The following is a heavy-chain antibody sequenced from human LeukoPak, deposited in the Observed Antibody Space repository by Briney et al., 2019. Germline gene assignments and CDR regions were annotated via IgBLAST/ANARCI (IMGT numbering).Heavy chain of an antibody. CDR2: ISSSGGYT. D-gene: IGHD6-19*01. V-gene: IGHV3-23*01. J-gene: IGHJ5*02. Sequence: GGSLRLSCAASRFTFSSYAMSWVRQAPGKGLEWVSTISSSGGYTYYADSVKGRFTISRDNSKNTLYLQMNTLRPEDTAVYYCAREGGSGWYSGWFDPWGQGTLVTVSS. CDR1: RFTFSSYA. CDR3: AREGGSGWYSGWFDP.